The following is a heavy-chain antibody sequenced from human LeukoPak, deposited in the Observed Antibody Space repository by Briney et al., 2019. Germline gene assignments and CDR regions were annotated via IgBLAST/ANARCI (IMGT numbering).Heavy chain of an antibody. CDR1: GYTFSGTGWY. J-gene: IGHJ4*02. CDR2: IYPYTGAT. D-gene: IGHD3-10*01. V-gene: IGHV1-2*02. Sequence: ASVKVSCKASGYTFSGTGWYLYWLRQAPGQGRECMGWIYPYTGATHYAQKFQGRVAMTRDTSISTTYMELSRLRPDDTAVYYCARDGPAQMVDFDYWGQGTLVTVSS. CDR3: ARDGPAQMVDFDY.